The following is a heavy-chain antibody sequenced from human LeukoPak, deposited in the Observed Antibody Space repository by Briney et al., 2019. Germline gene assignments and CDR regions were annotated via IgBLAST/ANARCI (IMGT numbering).Heavy chain of an antibody. V-gene: IGHV4-34*01. CDR3: ASPRRGNRSYFDY. J-gene: IGHJ4*02. D-gene: IGHD2/OR15-2a*01. CDR1: GGSFSGYY. CDR2: INHSGST. Sequence: PSETLSLTCAVYGGSFSGYYWSWIRQPPGKGLEWIGEINHSGSTNYNPSLKSRVTISVDTSKNQFSLKLSSVTAADTAVYYCASPRRGNRSYFDYWGQGTLVTVSS.